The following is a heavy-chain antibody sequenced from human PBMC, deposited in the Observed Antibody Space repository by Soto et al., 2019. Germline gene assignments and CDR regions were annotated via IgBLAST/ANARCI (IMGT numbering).Heavy chain of an antibody. J-gene: IGHJ6*02. CDR2: IYYTGNT. CDR3: ARHDFYGSGSYYRKGFYYYFGLDV. CDR1: GGSISSTNYY. V-gene: IGHV4-39*01. Sequence: QVQLQESGPGLVKTSETLSLTCTVSGGSISSTNYYWGWIRQPPGKGLEWIGSIYYTGNTFYNPSLKSGVTLSADTSKNQFSLKVTSVTGADTAVYYCARHDFYGSGSYYRKGFYYYFGLDVWGQGTTVTVSS. D-gene: IGHD3-10*01.